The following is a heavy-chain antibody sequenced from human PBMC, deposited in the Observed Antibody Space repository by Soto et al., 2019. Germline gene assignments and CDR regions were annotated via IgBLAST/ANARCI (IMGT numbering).Heavy chain of an antibody. J-gene: IGHJ4*02. Sequence: QVQLVQSGGEVKKPGASLKVSCKASGYTFTSYAISWARQAPGQGLEWMGGISTYIGDTNYAQNLQARLSMTTDTSTSTAYMELMSLRSDDTAVYYCARHRLPSYSDSSDYTFDSWGQGTLVTVSS. V-gene: IGHV1-18*01. CDR3: ARHRLPSYSDSSDYTFDS. CDR1: GYTFTSYA. CDR2: ISTYIGDT. D-gene: IGHD3-22*01.